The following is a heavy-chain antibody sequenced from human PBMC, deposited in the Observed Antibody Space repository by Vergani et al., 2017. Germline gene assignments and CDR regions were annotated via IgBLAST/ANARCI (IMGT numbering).Heavy chain of an antibody. CDR2: ISGSGDRT. D-gene: IGHD5-18*01. J-gene: IGHJ4*01. V-gene: IGHV3-23*04. Sequence: EVHLEESGGGLVQPGGSLRLSCAASGFTFGDYYMAWIRLAPGKGLEWVSTISGSGDRTYYADSVKGRFAISRDNSKNTVYLQMNSLRVEDTAVYYCAKDPLTSMVFGGQGILVTVFS. CDR3: AKDPLTSMVF. CDR1: GFTFGDYY.